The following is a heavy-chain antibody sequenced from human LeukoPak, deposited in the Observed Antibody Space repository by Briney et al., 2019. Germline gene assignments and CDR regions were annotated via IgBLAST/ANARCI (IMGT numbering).Heavy chain of an antibody. V-gene: IGHV3-23*01. Sequence: GGSLRLSCAASGFTFSRNGMTWVRQAPGKGLEWVSAISGSGGSTYYADSVKGRFTISRDNSKNTLYLQMNSLRAEDTAVYYCAKVAGYCTGGSCYGALDYWGQGTLVTVSS. CDR1: GFTFSRNG. CDR3: AKVAGYCTGGSCYGALDY. CDR2: ISGSGGST. J-gene: IGHJ4*02. D-gene: IGHD2-15*01.